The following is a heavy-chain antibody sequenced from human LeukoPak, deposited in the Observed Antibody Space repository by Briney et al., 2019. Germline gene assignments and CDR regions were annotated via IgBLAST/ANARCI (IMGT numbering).Heavy chain of an antibody. CDR2: ITISSDK. CDR1: GFTFGSYS. J-gene: IGHJ4*02. Sequence: GGSLRLSCAASGFTFGSYSMNWVRQTPGKGLEWVSSITISSDKYYTDSVKGRFTISRDNAKNSLYLQMSSLKAEDTAVYYCAREISDCCYLDCWGQGTLVTVSS. CDR3: AREISDCCYLDC. V-gene: IGHV3-21*01. D-gene: IGHD2-21*02.